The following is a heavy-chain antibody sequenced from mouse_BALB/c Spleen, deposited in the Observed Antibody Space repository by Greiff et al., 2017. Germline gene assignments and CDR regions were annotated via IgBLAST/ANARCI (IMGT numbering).Heavy chain of an antibody. J-gene: IGHJ4*01. CDR1: GYTFTSYW. CDR2: INPSTGYT. D-gene: IGHD2-1*01. V-gene: IGHV1-7*01. CDR3: AFYYGNYGWAMDY. Sequence: VQLQQSGAELAKPGASVKMSCKASGYTFTSYWMHWVKQRPGQGLEWIGYINPSTGYTEYNQKFKDKATLTADKSSSTAYMQLSSLTSEDSAVYYCAFYYGNYGWAMDYWGQGTSVTGSS.